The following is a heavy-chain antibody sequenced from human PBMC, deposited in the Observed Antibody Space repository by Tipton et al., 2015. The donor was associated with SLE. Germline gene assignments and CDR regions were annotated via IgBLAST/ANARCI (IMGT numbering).Heavy chain of an antibody. CDR1: GGSFSGYY. V-gene: IGHV4-59*08. CDR3: ARGTPYSEYFVY. J-gene: IGHJ4*02. CDR2: IYFSGNT. Sequence: TLSLTCAVYGGSFSGYYWSWIRQPPGKGLEWIGDIYFSGNTNYNPSLKSRVTISLDTSKHQFSLKLRSVTAADTAVFYCARGTPYSEYFVYWGQGTLVTVSS. D-gene: IGHD2-15*01.